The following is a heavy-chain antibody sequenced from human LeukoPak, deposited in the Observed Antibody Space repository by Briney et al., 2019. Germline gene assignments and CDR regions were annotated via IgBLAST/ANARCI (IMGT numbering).Heavy chain of an antibody. Sequence: GASVKVSCKASGYTFTSYGISWVRQAPGQGLEWMGWISAYNGNTNYAQKLQGRVTMTTDTSTSTAYKELRSLRSDDTAVYYCARYCSSTSCRTYYYYGMDVWGQGTTVTVSS. V-gene: IGHV1-18*01. CDR3: ARYCSSTSCRTYYYYGMDV. CDR2: ISAYNGNT. CDR1: GYTFTSYG. D-gene: IGHD2-2*01. J-gene: IGHJ6*02.